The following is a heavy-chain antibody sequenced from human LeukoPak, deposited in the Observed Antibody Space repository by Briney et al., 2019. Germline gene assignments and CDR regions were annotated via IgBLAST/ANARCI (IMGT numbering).Heavy chain of an antibody. CDR2: ISYDGGNY. Sequence: GGSLRLSCAASGFTFSSYGMHWVRQAPGKGLEWVAVISYDGGNYYYADSVKGRFSISRDDSKNTLCLQMNSLRAEDTAVYYCVKDKMSSWSFDYWGQGTLVTVSS. V-gene: IGHV3-30*18. J-gene: IGHJ4*02. CDR3: VKDKMSSWSFDY. D-gene: IGHD6-13*01. CDR1: GFTFSSYG.